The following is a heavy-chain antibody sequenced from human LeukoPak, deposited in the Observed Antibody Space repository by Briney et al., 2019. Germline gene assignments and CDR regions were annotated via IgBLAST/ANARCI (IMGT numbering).Heavy chain of an antibody. D-gene: IGHD1-1*01. Sequence: GGGLLISSQGSGYGFTNYWIGWVGRMPGKGLEWRGIIYTGDYDTRDSPSFQGQVTISADKSISTAYLQWSSLRASDTAMYYCARQNAEVSYFDYWGQGTLVTVSS. CDR3: ARQNAEVSYFDY. CDR1: GYGFTNYW. CDR2: IYTGDYDT. V-gene: IGHV5-51*01. J-gene: IGHJ4*02.